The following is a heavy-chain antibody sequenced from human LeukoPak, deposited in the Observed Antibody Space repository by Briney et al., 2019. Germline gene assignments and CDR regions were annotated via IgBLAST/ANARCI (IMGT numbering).Heavy chain of an antibody. CDR2: ISGSGSTI. CDR1: GFTFSSYE. Sequence: GGSLRLSCAASGFTFSSYEMNWVRQAPGKGLEWVSYISGSGSTIYYADSVKGRFTASRDNAKNSLYLQMNSLRAEDTAVYYCAKEDRQQWLVDYWGQGTLVTVSS. V-gene: IGHV3-48*03. J-gene: IGHJ4*02. D-gene: IGHD6-19*01. CDR3: AKEDRQQWLVDY.